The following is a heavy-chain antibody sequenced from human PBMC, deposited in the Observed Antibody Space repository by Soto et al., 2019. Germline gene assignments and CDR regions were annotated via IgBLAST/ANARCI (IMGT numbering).Heavy chain of an antibody. D-gene: IGHD3-9*01. CDR2: ITWNSGNI. CDR3: AKDTIGYYYKYMDV. V-gene: IGHV3-9*01. CDR1: GSTFDDYA. J-gene: IGHJ6*03. Sequence: GGSLRLSCAASGSTFDDYALHWVRQAPGKGLEWVSGITWNSGNIGYADSVKGRFTISRDNAKNSLYLQMNSLRAEDTALYYCAKDTIGYYYKYMDVWGQGTTVTVSS.